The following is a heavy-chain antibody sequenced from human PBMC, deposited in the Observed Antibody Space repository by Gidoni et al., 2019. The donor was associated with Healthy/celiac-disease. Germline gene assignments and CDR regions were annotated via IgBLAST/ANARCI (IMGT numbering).Heavy chain of an antibody. CDR3: AKGGQLSSYYYMDV. V-gene: IGHV3-9*01. Sequence: EVQLVESGGGLVQPGRSLRLSCPASGFTFDDYAMHWVRQAPGKGLEWVSGISWNSGSIGYADSVKGRFTISRDNAKNSLYLQMNSLRAEDTALYYCAKGGQLSSYYYMDVWGKGTTVTVSS. CDR2: ISWNSGSI. J-gene: IGHJ6*03. D-gene: IGHD5-18*01. CDR1: GFTFDDYA.